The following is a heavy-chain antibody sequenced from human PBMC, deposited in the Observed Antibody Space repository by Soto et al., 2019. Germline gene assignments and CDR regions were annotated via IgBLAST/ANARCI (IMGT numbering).Heavy chain of an antibody. D-gene: IGHD2-2*01. CDR2: IYHSGST. V-gene: IGHV4-30-2*01. J-gene: IGHJ5*02. Sequence: QLQLQESGSGLVKPSQTLSLTCAVSGGSISSGGYSWSWIRQPPGKGLEWIGYIYHSGSTYYNPSLKSRVTISVDRSKNQFSLKLSSVTAADTAVYYCARRYCSSTSCYSFDLWGQGTLVTVSS. CDR1: GGSISSGGYS. CDR3: ARRYCSSTSCYSFDL.